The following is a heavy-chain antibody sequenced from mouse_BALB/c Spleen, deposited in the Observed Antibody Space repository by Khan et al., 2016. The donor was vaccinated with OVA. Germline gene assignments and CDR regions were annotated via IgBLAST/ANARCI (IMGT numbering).Heavy chain of an antibody. CDR2: ISYSGST. CDR1: GYSITSGYG. V-gene: IGHV3-2*02. D-gene: IGHD1-2*01. J-gene: IGHJ2*01. Sequence: EVQLEASGPGLVKPSQSLSLTCTVTGYSITSGYGWNWIRQFPGNKLEWMGYISYSGSTNYNPSLKSRISITRDTSKNQFFLQLNSVTTEDTATYYCARTARIKYWGQGTTLTVSS. CDR3: ARTARIKY.